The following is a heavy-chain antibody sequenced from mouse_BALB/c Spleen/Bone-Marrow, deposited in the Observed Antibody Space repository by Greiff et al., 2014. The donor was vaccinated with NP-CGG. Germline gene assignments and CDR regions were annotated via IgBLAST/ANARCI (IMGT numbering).Heavy chain of an antibody. V-gene: IGHV14-3*02. CDR3: ARFPYDYGGGDY. CDR1: GFNIKDTY. CDR2: IDPANGNT. Sequence: EVQLQQSGAELVKPGASVKLSCTASGFNIKDTYMHWVKQRPEQGLEWIGRIDPANGNTKYDPKFQGQATITADTSSNTAYLQLSSLTSEDTAVYYCARFPYDYGGGDYWGQGTPLTVSS. J-gene: IGHJ2*01. D-gene: IGHD2-4*01.